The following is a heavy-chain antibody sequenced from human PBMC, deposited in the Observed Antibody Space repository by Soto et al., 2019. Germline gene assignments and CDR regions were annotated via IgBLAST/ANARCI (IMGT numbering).Heavy chain of an antibody. D-gene: IGHD1-7*01. CDR1: GYTFTGHY. CDR2: IGPNKGDT. J-gene: IGHJ4*02. CDR3: GRGRSGELVVFY. V-gene: IGHV1-2*02. Sequence: QVQLVQSGAEVKKSGASVKVSCKASGYTFTGHYIHWVRQAPGQGPVWVGEIGPNKGDTKYAQKFHGRVTMTRDTSISTVYMELSNVSPDDAAVYYCGRGRSGELVVFYWGQGTLVTVYS.